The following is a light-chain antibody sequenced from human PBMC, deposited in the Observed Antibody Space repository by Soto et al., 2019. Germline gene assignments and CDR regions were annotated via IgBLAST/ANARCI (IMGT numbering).Light chain of an antibody. CDR2: GAS. V-gene: IGKV3-15*01. J-gene: IGKJ1*01. CDR1: QSVRGN. Sequence: EIVITYSSATLSFSPVESATLSCRASQSVRGNLAWYQQKPGQSPRLLIFGASTRATGVPDRFSGSGSGAEFILTISSLQSEDFAIYYCQHYDDWPRTFGLGTKVDIK. CDR3: QHYDDWPRT.